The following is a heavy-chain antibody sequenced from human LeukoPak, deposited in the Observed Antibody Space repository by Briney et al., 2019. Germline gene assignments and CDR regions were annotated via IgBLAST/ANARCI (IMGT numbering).Heavy chain of an antibody. D-gene: IGHD3-10*01. J-gene: IGHJ4*02. CDR3: ASPFRGVDY. Sequence: GGSLRLSCTASGFSFSNYWMHWVRQAPGKGLVWVSHINIDGSITDYADSVKGRFAISRDNAKNTLYLQMNSLRAEDTAVYYCASPFRGVDYWGQGTLVTVSS. CDR2: INIDGSIT. V-gene: IGHV3-74*01. CDR1: GFSFSNYW.